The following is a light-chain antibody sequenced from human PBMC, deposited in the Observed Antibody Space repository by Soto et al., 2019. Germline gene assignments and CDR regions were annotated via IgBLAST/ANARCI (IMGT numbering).Light chain of an antibody. CDR1: QSVGTY. CDR3: QHRSNWPSWT. J-gene: IGKJ1*01. Sequence: ENVLTQSPRTLSLSPGARPTLSSRPGQSVGTYLAWYQQKPGQAPRLLIFDASKRATGIPARFSGSGSGTDFTLTISSLETEDLAVYYCQHRSNWPSWTFGEGTQLDLK. CDR2: DAS. V-gene: IGKV3-11*01.